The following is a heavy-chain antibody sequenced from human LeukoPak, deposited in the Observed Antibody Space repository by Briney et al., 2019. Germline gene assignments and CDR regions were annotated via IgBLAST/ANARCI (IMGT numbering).Heavy chain of an antibody. CDR3: LRGGGY. CDR2: IKADGSEK. Sequence: GGSLTLSCAASGFTFSSHCTTWVRHAQAQGMDWVANIKADGSEKYYMDSVKGLFTLSTDNPNNSLCQQINSVRAEDTAIYYCLRGGGYWGQGTPVTVSS. J-gene: IGHJ4*02. D-gene: IGHD3-16*01. CDR1: GFTFSSHC. V-gene: IGHV3-7*05.